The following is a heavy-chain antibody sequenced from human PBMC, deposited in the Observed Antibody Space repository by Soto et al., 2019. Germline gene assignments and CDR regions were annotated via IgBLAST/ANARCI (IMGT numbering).Heavy chain of an antibody. CDR2: IFYSGST. V-gene: IGHV4-39*01. J-gene: IGHJ5*02. CDR1: GGYIRSSSYY. D-gene: IGHD1-7*01. Sequence: SETRSLTCTVSGGYIRSSSYYWGWIRQPPGKGLEWIGSIFYSGSTYYNPSLKSRVTISVDTSKNQFSLKLSSVTAADTAVYYCASSNWNSGDWFDPWGQGTLVTVSS. CDR3: ASSNWNSGDWFDP.